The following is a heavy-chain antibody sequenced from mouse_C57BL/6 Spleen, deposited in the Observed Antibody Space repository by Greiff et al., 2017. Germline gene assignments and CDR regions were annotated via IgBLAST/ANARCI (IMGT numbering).Heavy chain of an antibody. CDR1: GFSLSTSGMG. V-gene: IGHV8-12*01. D-gene: IGHD4-1*01. CDR3: ARALGRPYFDY. Sequence: QVTLKVCGPGILQSSQTLSLTCSFSGFSLSTSGMGVSWIRQPSGKGLEWLAHIYWDDDKRYNPSLKSRLTISKDTSRNQVFLKITSVDTADTATYYCARALGRPYFDYWGQGTTLTVSS. CDR2: IYWDDDK. J-gene: IGHJ2*01.